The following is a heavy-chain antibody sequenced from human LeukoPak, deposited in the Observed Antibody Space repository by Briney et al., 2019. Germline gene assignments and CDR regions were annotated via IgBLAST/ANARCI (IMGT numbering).Heavy chain of an antibody. CDR2: ISGSGGST. V-gene: IGHV3-23*01. D-gene: IGHD4-17*01. CDR3: AKDRLNYGDYVDYFDY. J-gene: IGHJ4*02. CDR1: GFTFSSYT. Sequence: GGSLRLSCAASGFTFSSYTMSWVRQAPGKGLEWVSAISGSGGSTYYADSVTGRFTISRDNSKNTLYLQMNSLRAEDTAVYYCAKDRLNYGDYVDYFDYWGQGTLVTVSS.